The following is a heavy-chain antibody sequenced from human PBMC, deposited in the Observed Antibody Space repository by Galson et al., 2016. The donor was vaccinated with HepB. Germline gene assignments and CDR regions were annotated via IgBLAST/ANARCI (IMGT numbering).Heavy chain of an antibody. Sequence: SLRLSCSASGFIFSNYWMHWVRQAPGTGLVWVSRIHSDGSTTSYADSVKGRFTVSRDNAKNTLYMQMNSLRAEDTAVYYCARESPTTAGAFDIWGQVTMVTVSS. CDR1: GFIFSNYW. V-gene: IGHV3-74*01. D-gene: IGHD4-17*01. J-gene: IGHJ3*02. CDR2: IHSDGSTT. CDR3: ARESPTTAGAFDI.